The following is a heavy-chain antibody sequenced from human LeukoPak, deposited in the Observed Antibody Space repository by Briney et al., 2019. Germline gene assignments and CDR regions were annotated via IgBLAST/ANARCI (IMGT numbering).Heavy chain of an antibody. CDR2: ISYDGSNK. J-gene: IGHJ6*03. V-gene: IGHV3-30*03. CDR3: ARSSSQWFYYYYMDV. Sequence: GGSLRLSCAAYGFTFSSYGMPWVRQAPGKGLEWVAVISYDGSNKCYADSVKGRFTITRDNSKNTLYLQMTSLRAEDTAVYYCARSSSQWFYYYYMDVWGKETTDTVSS. D-gene: IGHD3-22*01. CDR1: GFTFSSYG.